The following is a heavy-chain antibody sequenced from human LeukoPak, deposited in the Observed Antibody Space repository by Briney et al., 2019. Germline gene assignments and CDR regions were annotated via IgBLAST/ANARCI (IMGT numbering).Heavy chain of an antibody. J-gene: IGHJ6*03. CDR1: GGSFSGYY. CDR3: ARGWKQSGYRFDYYYYMDV. Sequence: SETLSLTCAVYGGSFSGYYWSWIRQPPGKGLEWMGEINHSGSTNYNPSLKSRVTISVDTSKNQFSLKLSSVTAADTAVYYCARGWKQSGYRFDYYYYMDVWGKGTTVTVSS. CDR2: INHSGST. D-gene: IGHD5-12*01. V-gene: IGHV4-34*01.